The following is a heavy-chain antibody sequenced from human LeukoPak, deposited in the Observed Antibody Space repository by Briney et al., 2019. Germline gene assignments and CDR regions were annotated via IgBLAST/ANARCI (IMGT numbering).Heavy chain of an antibody. Sequence: PSETLSLTCAVYGGSFSGYYWSWIRQPPGKGLEWIGEINHSGSTNYNPSLKSRVTISVDTSKNQFSLKLSSVTAADTAVYYCARDDYTYYYGSGSRAALDYWGQGTLVTVSS. J-gene: IGHJ4*02. CDR1: GGSFSGYY. D-gene: IGHD3-10*01. CDR3: ARDDYTYYYGSGSRAALDY. CDR2: INHSGST. V-gene: IGHV4-34*01.